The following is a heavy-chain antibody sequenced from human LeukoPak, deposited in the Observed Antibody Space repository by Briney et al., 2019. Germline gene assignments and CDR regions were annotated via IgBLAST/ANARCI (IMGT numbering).Heavy chain of an antibody. Sequence: GGSLSLSCAASGFTFIDYYMTWIRQAPGKGLEWVSYISSGSTYTNYADSVKGRFTISRDNAKNSLYLQMNSLRAEDTAVYYCARARPYNYESFDYWGQGTLVTVSS. V-gene: IGHV3-11*05. J-gene: IGHJ4*02. CDR3: ARARPYNYESFDY. CDR1: GFTFIDYY. D-gene: IGHD1-1*01. CDR2: ISSGSTYT.